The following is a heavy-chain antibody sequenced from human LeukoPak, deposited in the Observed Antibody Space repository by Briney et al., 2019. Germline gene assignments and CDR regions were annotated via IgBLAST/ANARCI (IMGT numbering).Heavy chain of an antibody. CDR3: AILRLLDY. V-gene: IGHV3-21*01. D-gene: IGHD5/OR15-5a*01. Sequence: GGSLRLSCVASGFTFSSYSMNWVRQAPGKGLEWVSSISSSSSYIYYADSVKGRFTLSRDNAKNSLYLQIDSLRAEDTAVYCCAILRLLDYWGQGTLVTVSS. CDR2: ISSSSSYI. J-gene: IGHJ4*02. CDR1: GFTFSSYS.